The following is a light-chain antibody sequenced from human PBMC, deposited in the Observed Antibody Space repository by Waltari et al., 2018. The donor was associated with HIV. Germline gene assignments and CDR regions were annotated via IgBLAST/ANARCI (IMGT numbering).Light chain of an antibody. Sequence: QAVVTQEPSLTVSPGGTVTLTCDSSTGPVTNYHYPYWFQQKPAQAPRTLIYDTSSRKSWTPARFSASRLGGQAALTLSGAQREDEADYYCVLSYDADWVFGGGTKLTVL. J-gene: IGLJ3*02. CDR3: VLSYDADWV. CDR1: TGPVTNYHY. CDR2: DTS. V-gene: IGLV7-46*01.